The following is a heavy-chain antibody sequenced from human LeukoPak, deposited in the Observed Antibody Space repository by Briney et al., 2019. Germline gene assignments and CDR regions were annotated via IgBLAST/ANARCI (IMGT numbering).Heavy chain of an antibody. CDR2: ISSSSSYI. J-gene: IGHJ4*02. Sequence: KTAVTLRFYGAASGFTFSSYSMNWVRPAPGQGLEWVSSISSSSSYIYYADSVKGRFTISRDNAKNSLYLQMNSLRAEDTAVYYCAREGSSGWYGMFDYWGQGTLVTVSS. CDR1: GFTFSSYS. CDR3: AREGSSGWYGMFDY. D-gene: IGHD6-19*01. V-gene: IGHV3-21*01.